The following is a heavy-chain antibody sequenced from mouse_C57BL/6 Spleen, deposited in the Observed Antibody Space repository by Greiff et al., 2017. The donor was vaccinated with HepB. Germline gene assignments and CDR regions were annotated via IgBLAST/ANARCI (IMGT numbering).Heavy chain of an antibody. Sequence: QVQLQQPGAELVMPGASVKLSCKASGYTFTSYWMHWVKQRPGQGLEWIGEIDPSDSYTNYNQKFKGKSTLTVDKSSSTAYMQLSSLTSEDSAVYYCARRGGSSTGYFDYWGQGTTLTVSS. CDR3: ARRGGSSTGYFDY. CDR1: GYTFTSYW. D-gene: IGHD1-1*01. J-gene: IGHJ2*01. CDR2: IDPSDSYT. V-gene: IGHV1-69*01.